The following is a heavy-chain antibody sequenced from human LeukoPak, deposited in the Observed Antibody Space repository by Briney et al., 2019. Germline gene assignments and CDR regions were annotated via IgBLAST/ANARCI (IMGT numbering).Heavy chain of an antibody. J-gene: IGHJ3*02. V-gene: IGHV3-73*01. CDR2: IRSKANSYAT. Sequence: PGGSLRLSCAASGFTFSGSAMPWVRQASGKGLEWVGRIRSKANSYATAYAASVKGRFTISRDDSKNTAYLQMNSLKTEDTAVYYCTSGIVGAHDAFDIWGQGTMVTVSS. CDR3: TSGIVGAHDAFDI. CDR1: GFTFSGSA. D-gene: IGHD1-26*01.